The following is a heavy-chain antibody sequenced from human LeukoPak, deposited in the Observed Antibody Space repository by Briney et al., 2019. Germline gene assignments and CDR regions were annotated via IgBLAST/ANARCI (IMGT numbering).Heavy chain of an antibody. CDR3: ARVVDTHFDY. D-gene: IGHD5-18*01. J-gene: IGHJ4*02. CDR2: IKSDGSTT. Sequence: PGGSLRLSCAASGFTFSSYAMHWVRQAPGKGLVWVSRIKSDGSTTTYADSVKGRFTISRDNAKNTLYLQMNSLRAEDTAVYYCARVVDTHFDYWGQGTLVTVSS. CDR1: GFTFSSYA. V-gene: IGHV3-74*01.